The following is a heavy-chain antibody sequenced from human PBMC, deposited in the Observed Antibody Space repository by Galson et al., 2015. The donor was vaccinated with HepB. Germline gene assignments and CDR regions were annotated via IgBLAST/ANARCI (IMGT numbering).Heavy chain of an antibody. D-gene: IGHD3-10*01. CDR3: ARDGVTMVQGVLSPPAEYFDL. V-gene: IGHV1-2*06. CDR1: GYTFTGYY. J-gene: IGHJ2*01. Sequence: SVKVSCKASGYTFTGYYMHWVRQAPGQGLEWMGRINPNSGGTNYAQKFQGRVTMTRDTSISTAYMELSRLRSDDTAVYYCARDGVTMVQGVLSPPAEYFDLWGRGTLVTVSS. CDR2: INPNSGGT.